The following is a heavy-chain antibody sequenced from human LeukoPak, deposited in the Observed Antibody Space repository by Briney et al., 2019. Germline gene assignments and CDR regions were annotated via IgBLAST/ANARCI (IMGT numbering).Heavy chain of an antibody. J-gene: IGHJ4*02. V-gene: IGHV3-21*04. Sequence: GGSLRLSCAASAFSLSAYNMNWVRQAPGKGLEWVSSISYTGTYIYYADSVKGRFTISRDNAQNSLYLQMNGLRAEDTAIYYCVRDRGTYRPIDYWGQGTLVTVSS. D-gene: IGHD1-26*01. CDR3: VRDRGTYRPIDY. CDR1: AFSLSAYN. CDR2: ISYTGTYI.